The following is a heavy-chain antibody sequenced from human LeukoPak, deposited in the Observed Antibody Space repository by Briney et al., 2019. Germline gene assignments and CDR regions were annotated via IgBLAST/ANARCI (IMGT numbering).Heavy chain of an antibody. CDR3: TRAGGGSSWFPASFDY. V-gene: IGHV3-49*04. Sequence: GRSLGLSCTASGFTFGDYAMSWVRQAPGKRLEWVGFIRSKAYGGTTEYAASVKGRFTISRDDSKSIAYLQTNSLKTEDTAVYYCTRAGGGSSWFPASFDYWGQGTLVTVSS. J-gene: IGHJ4*02. D-gene: IGHD6-13*01. CDR2: IRSKAYGGTT. CDR1: GFTFGDYA.